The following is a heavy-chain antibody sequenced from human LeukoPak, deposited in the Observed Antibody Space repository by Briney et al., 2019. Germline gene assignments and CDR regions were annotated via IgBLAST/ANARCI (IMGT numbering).Heavy chain of an antibody. Sequence: GGSLRLSCAASGFTFSSHGMTWVRQAPGKGLEWVSPITGRGSSTYYADSVKGRFTISRDSSKNTLYLQMNSLRAEDTAVYYCGKGGGGEYSSGWYYSGFDYWGQGTLVTVSS. J-gene: IGHJ4*02. D-gene: IGHD6-19*01. V-gene: IGHV3-23*01. CDR3: GKGGGGEYSSGWYYSGFDY. CDR1: GFTFSSHG. CDR2: ITGRGSST.